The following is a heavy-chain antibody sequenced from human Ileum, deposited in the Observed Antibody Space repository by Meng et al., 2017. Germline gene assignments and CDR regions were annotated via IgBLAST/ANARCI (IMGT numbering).Heavy chain of an antibody. Sequence: QGSGPGLWTPSGTPSLTSAVSGGPTGSGTWWSWVRQPPGKGLQWMGEFLPGSGAPYNPSLKARVTISVDTSMQQFSLQLTSVTAADTAVYYCAKNGAYCLESWGQGTLVTVSS. CDR2: FLPGSGA. J-gene: IGHJ4*02. V-gene: IGHV4-4*02. CDR3: AKNGAYCLES. CDR1: GGPTGSGTW. D-gene: IGHD2-21*01.